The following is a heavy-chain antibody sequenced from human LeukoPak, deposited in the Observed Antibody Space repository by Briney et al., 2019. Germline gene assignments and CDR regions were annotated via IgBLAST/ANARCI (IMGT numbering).Heavy chain of an antibody. CDR2: ISASGGST. CDR3: ARVTLYAESALDY. J-gene: IGHJ4*02. V-gene: IGHV3-23*01. Sequence: GGSLRLSCAASGFTFSSYAMTWVRQAPGKGLEWVSAISASGGSTYYADPVKGRFTISRDNSKNTLYLQMNSLRAEDTAVYYCARVTLYAESALDYWGQGTLVTVSS. D-gene: IGHD4-17*01. CDR1: GFTFSSYA.